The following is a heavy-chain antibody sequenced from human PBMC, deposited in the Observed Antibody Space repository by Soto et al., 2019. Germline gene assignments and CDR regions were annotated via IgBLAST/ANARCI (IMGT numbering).Heavy chain of an antibody. V-gene: IGHV1-69*02. CDR2: IIPILNIA. CDR1: GGTFSNYT. Sequence: QVHLVQSGAEVKKPGSSVKVSCKASGGTFSNYTINWVRQAPGQGLEVMGRIIPILNIANYAQNFQGRVTITADKSTRTAYLELSSLRSEDKDIYYCSRRPHGMDFWGQGTTVTVSS. D-gene: IGHD6-6*01. J-gene: IGHJ6*02. CDR3: SRRPHGMDF.